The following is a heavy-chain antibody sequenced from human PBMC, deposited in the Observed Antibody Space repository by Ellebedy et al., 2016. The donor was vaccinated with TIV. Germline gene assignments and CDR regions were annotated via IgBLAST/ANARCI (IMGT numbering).Heavy chain of an antibody. Sequence: GESLKISCAASGFTFSSYWMHWVRQAPGKGLVWVSRINSDGSSTSYADSVKGRFTISRDNAKNTLYLQMNSLRAEDTAVYYCAREVEQDCGGDCYWVPPDYWGQGTLVTVSS. V-gene: IGHV3-74*01. J-gene: IGHJ4*02. CDR1: GFTFSSYW. CDR3: AREVEQDCGGDCYWVPPDY. D-gene: IGHD2-21*02. CDR2: INSDGSST.